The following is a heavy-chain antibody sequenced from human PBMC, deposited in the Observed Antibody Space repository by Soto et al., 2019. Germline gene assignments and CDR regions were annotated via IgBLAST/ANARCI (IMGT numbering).Heavy chain of an antibody. V-gene: IGHV4-30-4*01. Sequence: SETLSLTCSVSGGSISSGDYYWSWIRQPPGKGLELIGYIYYRGGTNYNSPLKSRVTISVDTSKNQFSLKLNSVTAADTAVYYCARATADIWFDPWGQGTLVTVSS. CDR1: GGSISSGDYY. D-gene: IGHD2-2*01. CDR2: IYYRGGT. CDR3: ARATADIWFDP. J-gene: IGHJ5*02.